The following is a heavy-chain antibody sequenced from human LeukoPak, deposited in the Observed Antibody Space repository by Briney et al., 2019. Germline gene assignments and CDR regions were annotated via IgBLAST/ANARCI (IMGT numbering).Heavy chain of an antibody. Sequence: SGGSLRLSCAASGFTFSNARMSWVRQAPGKGLQWVGRIKSKTDGGTTHYAAPVKGRFTISRDDSKNTLYGQMNSLKTEDTAGYYCTTSVVYFDWPYLDYWGQGTLVTVSS. V-gene: IGHV3-15*01. D-gene: IGHD3-9*01. CDR3: TTSVVYFDWPYLDY. CDR1: GFTFSNAR. J-gene: IGHJ4*02. CDR2: IKSKTDGGTT.